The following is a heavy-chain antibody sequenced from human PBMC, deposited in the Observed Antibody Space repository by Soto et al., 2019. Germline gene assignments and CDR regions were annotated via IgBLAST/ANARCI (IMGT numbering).Heavy chain of an antibody. V-gene: IGHV3-15*01. CDR2: IKSKADGSTT. Sequence: EVQLVESGGGLVKPRGSLGLSCAASGITLSNAWMTWVRQAPGKGLEWVGRIKSKADGSTTEYGSPVKDRFIITRDDSENTLDLQMHSLKTEDTAVYYCATPRPGTHGYGYWGQGTLVTVSS. J-gene: IGHJ4*02. D-gene: IGHD5-18*01. CDR1: GITLSNAW. CDR3: ATPRPGTHGYGY.